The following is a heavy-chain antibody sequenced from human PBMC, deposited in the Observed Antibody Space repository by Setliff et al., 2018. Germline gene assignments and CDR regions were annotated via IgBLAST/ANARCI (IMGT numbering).Heavy chain of an antibody. CDR2: IYFSGSA. D-gene: IGHD6-19*01. CDR3: AREVAGTYHYFDP. J-gene: IGHJ5*02. CDR1: GGSIDSGDYY. V-gene: IGHV4-30-4*08. Sequence: SETLSLTCTVSGGSIDSGDYYWNWIRQPPGKGLEWIGYIYFSGSAYYNPSLKSRVTLSLDTSKNQFSLKLDSVTAADTALYFCAREVAGTYHYFDPWGQGTLVTVSS.